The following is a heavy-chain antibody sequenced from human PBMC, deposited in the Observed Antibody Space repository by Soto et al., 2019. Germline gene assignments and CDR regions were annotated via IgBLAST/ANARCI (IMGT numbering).Heavy chain of an antibody. J-gene: IGHJ4*02. CDR3: ARALQGFSNGYFDY. V-gene: IGHV1-46*01. CDR2: INPSGRAT. CDR1: GYTFSTHY. Sequence: GASVKVSCKASGYTFSTHYMVWVRQAPGQGLEWMGIINPSGRATTYAQKFQGRVTMTRDTSTSTVYMELSSLRSEDTAVYYCARALQGFSNGYFDYWGQGTLVTVSS. D-gene: IGHD3-10*01.